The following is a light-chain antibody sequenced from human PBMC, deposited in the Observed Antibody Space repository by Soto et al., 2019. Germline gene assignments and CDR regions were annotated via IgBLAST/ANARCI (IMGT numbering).Light chain of an antibody. Sequence: QSALAQPASVSGSPGQSITISCAGTRSDVGGHNYVSWYQQYPGKAPKLIIYDVTNRPSGVSHRFSGSKSGNTASLTISGLLAEDEAAYYCNSYATDSTYVFGSGTKVTVL. CDR2: DVT. CDR1: RSDVGGHNY. J-gene: IGLJ1*01. V-gene: IGLV2-14*01. CDR3: NSYATDSTYV.